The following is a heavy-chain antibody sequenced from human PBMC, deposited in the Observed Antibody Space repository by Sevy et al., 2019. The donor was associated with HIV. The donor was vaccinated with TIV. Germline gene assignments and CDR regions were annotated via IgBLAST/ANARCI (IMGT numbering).Heavy chain of an antibody. Sequence: GGSLRLSCAASGFTFSNAWMSWVRQAPGKGLEWVGRIKSKTDGGTTDYAAPVKGGFTISRDDSKNTLYLQMNSLKTEDTAVYYCTTDNGANHLTGAVALGVDYWGQGTLVTVSS. V-gene: IGHV3-15*01. CDR1: GFTFSNAW. D-gene: IGHD6-19*01. J-gene: IGHJ4*02. CDR3: TTDNGANHLTGAVALGVDY. CDR2: IKSKTDGGTT.